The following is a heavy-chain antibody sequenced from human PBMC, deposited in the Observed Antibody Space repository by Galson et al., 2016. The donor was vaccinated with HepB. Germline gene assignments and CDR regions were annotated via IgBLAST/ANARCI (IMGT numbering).Heavy chain of an antibody. V-gene: IGHV3-48*03. J-gene: IGHJ4*02. D-gene: IGHD6-13*01. Sequence: SLRLSCAASGFTFSRHNMNWIRQVPGKGLEWIAYISSTSRNIYYAQSVQGRFTVSRDNVNNSMFLEMNSLRPEDTAVYFCAWDWQMVPGIDHWGQGLVVIVSS. CDR2: ISSTSRNI. CDR1: GFTFSRHN. CDR3: AWDWQMVPGIDH.